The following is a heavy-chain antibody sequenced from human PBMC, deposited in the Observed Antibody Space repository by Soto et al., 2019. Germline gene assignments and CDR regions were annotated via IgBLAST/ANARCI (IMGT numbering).Heavy chain of an antibody. Sequence: SVKVSCKASGFTFTSSAMLWVRQARGQRLEWMGWIVVGSGHTNYAQKFQERLTITRDMSTSTAYMVLSSLTLEDTAVYYCAAVQGGGATFHFWGPGTLVTVSS. CDR3: AAVQGGGATFHF. D-gene: IGHD1-26*01. CDR1: GFTFTSSA. V-gene: IGHV1-58*02. CDR2: IVVGSGHT. J-gene: IGHJ4*02.